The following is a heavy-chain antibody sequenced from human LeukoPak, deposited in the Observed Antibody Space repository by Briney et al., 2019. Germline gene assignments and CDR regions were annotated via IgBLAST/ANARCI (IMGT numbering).Heavy chain of an antibody. CDR2: INTKTGSP. CDR1: GYTFTNYP. D-gene: IGHD6-19*01. J-gene: IGHJ4*02. CDR3: ARGGYSRGQGSPFDY. Sequence: ASVTVSCKASGYTFTNYPMIWVRQAPGGGLEWMGWINTKTGSPTYAQGFTGRFVFSLDTSVSTAYLQISGLKAGDTAVYYCARGGYSRGQGSPFDYWGQGTLVTVSS. V-gene: IGHV7-4-1*02.